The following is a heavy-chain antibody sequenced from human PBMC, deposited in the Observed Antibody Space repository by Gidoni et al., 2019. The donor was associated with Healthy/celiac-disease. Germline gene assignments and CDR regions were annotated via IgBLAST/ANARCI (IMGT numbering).Heavy chain of an antibody. CDR2: ISYDGSNK. J-gene: IGHJ4*02. V-gene: IGHV3-30*18. CDR1: GFTFSSYG. Sequence: QVQLVESGGGVVQPGRSLRLSCAASGFTFSSYGMHWVRQAPGKGLEWVAVISYDGSNKYYADSVKGRFTISRDNSKNTLYLQMNSLRAEDTAVYYCAKAGPAAGTGDYWGQGTLVTVSS. CDR3: AKAGPAAGTGDY. D-gene: IGHD6-13*01.